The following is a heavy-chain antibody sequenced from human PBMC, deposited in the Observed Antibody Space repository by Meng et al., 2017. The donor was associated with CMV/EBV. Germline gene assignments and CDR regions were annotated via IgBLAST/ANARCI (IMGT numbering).Heavy chain of an antibody. CDR1: GFTFSSYA. J-gene: IGHJ4*02. V-gene: IGHV3-30-3*01. Sequence: AGTLRLSCAASGFTFSSYAMHWVRQAPGKGLEWVAVISYDGSNKYYADSVKGRFTIFRDNSKNTLYLQMNSLGAEATAVYYCSRDVNYSMNKWGQGTLVTVSS. CDR2: ISYDGSNK. CDR3: SRDVNYSMNK. D-gene: IGHD4-11*01.